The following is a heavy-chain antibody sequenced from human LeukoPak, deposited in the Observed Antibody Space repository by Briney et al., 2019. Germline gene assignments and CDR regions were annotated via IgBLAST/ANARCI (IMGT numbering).Heavy chain of an antibody. CDR1: GGSISSSSYY. V-gene: IGHV4-61*01. D-gene: IGHD6-13*01. CDR3: ARVPGIAAAGRRVYYYYYMDV. J-gene: IGHJ6*03. Sequence: SETLSLTCTVSGGSISSSSYYWSWIRQPPGKGLEWIGYIYYSGSTNYNPSLKSRVTISVDTSKNQFSLKLSSVTAADTAVYYCARVPGIAAAGRRVYYYYYMDVWGKGTTVTVSS. CDR2: IYYSGST.